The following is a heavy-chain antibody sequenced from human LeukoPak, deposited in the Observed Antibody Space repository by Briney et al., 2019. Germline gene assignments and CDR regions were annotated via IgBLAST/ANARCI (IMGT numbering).Heavy chain of an antibody. CDR3: ATVGNSYGHGFDP. J-gene: IGHJ5*02. CDR1: GGSISSGSYY. Sequence: SETLSLTCTVSGGSISSGSYYWNWIRQPAGKGLEWIGRIYTSGSTNYNPSLKSRVTISIDTSKNQFSLKLSSLTAADTAMYYCATVGNSYGHGFDPWGQGTLVTVSS. V-gene: IGHV4-61*02. CDR2: IYTSGST. D-gene: IGHD5-18*01.